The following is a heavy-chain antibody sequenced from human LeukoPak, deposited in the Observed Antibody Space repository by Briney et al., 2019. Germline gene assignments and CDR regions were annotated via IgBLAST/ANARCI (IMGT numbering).Heavy chain of an antibody. D-gene: IGHD3-9*01. CDR2: ISSSGSTI. CDR1: GFTFSSYE. V-gene: IGHV3-48*03. CDR3: ARDLTGYYYFDY. J-gene: IGHJ4*02. Sequence: GGSLRLSCAASGFTFSSYEMTWVRQAPGKGLEWVSYISSSGSTIYYADSVKGRFTISRDNAKNSMYLQMNSLRAEYTAVYYCARDLTGYYYFDYWGQGTLVTVSS.